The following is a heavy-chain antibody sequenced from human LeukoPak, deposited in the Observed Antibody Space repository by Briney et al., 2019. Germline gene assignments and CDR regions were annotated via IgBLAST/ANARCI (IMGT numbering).Heavy chain of an antibody. Sequence: GASVKVSCKASGYTFTGYYMHWVRQAPGQGLEWMAWINPNTGATKYAQTFQGRVTMTRDTSISTAYMDLSGLRSDDTAVYYCTRTGYTSGWGFDFWGQGTLVTVSS. CDR1: GYTFTGYY. J-gene: IGHJ4*02. CDR2: INPNTGAT. D-gene: IGHD6-19*01. CDR3: TRTGYTSGWGFDF. V-gene: IGHV1-2*02.